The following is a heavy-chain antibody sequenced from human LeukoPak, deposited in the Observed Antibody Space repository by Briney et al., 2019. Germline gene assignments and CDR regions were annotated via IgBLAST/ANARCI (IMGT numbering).Heavy chain of an antibody. J-gene: IGHJ1*01. V-gene: IGHV3-15*01. CDR2: IKSKTDGGTT. D-gene: IGHD2-21*01. Sequence: GGSLRLSCAASGFTFSNAWMSWVRQAPGKGLEWVGRIKSKTDGGTTDYAAPVKGRFTISRDDSKNTLYLQMNSLKTEDTAVYSCTTDPDCCGDCYEYFQHWGQGTLVTVSS. CDR1: GFTFSNAW. CDR3: TTDPDCCGDCYEYFQH.